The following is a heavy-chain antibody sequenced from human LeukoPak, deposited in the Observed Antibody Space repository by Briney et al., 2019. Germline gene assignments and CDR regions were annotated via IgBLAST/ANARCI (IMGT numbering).Heavy chain of an antibody. CDR1: GFTFSSYW. J-gene: IGHJ3*02. CDR2: INSDGSST. D-gene: IGHD2-15*01. Sequence: GGSLRLSCAASGFTFSSYWMHWVRQAPGKGLVWVSRINSDGSSTSYADSVKGRFTIPRDNAKNTLYLQMNSLRAEDTAVYYCARILYGGAFDIWGQGTMVTVSS. CDR3: ARILYGGAFDI. V-gene: IGHV3-74*01.